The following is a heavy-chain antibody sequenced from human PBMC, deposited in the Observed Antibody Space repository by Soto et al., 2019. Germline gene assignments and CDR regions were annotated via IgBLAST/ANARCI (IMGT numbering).Heavy chain of an antibody. Sequence: QVQLQESGPGLVKPSGTLSLTCAVSVGAISSSNWWSWVRQPPGKGLEWIGEIYHSGSTNYNPSLKSRVTISVDKSKHQFSLKLSSVTAADTAVYYCARGVMNRLPYYYDYWGQGTLVTVSS. D-gene: IGHD3-16*01. V-gene: IGHV4-4*02. CDR3: ARGVMNRLPYYYDY. CDR2: IYHSGST. J-gene: IGHJ4*02. CDR1: VGAISSSNW.